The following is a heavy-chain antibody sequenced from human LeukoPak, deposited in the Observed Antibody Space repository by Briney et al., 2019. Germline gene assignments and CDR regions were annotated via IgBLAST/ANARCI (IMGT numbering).Heavy chain of an antibody. CDR1: GGSFSGYY. CDR3: ARHGYSSGWYDFSGMDV. CDR2: INHSGST. J-gene: IGHJ6*02. Sequence: KPSETLSLTCAVYGGSFSGYYWSWIRQPPGKGLEWIGEINHSGSTNYNPSLKSRVTISVDTSKNQFSLKLSSVTAADTAVYYCARHGYSSGWYDFSGMDVWGQGTTVTVSS. V-gene: IGHV4-34*01. D-gene: IGHD6-19*01.